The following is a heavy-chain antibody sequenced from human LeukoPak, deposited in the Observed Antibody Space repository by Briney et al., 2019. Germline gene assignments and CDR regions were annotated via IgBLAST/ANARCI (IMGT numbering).Heavy chain of an antibody. D-gene: IGHD4-11*01. J-gene: IGHJ6*03. Sequence: PSETLSLTCTVSGGSISSGGYYWSWIRQPPGKGLEWIGYIYHSGSTYYNPSLKSRVTISVDRSKNQFSLKLSSVTAADTAVYYCARRYSNSHYYYYYMDVWGKGTTVTVSS. V-gene: IGHV4-30-2*01. CDR3: ARRYSNSHYYYYYMDV. CDR1: GGSISSGGYY. CDR2: IYHSGST.